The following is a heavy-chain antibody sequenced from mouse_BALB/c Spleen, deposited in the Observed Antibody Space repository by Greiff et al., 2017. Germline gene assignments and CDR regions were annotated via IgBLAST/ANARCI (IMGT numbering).Heavy chain of an antibody. CDR1: GFSLTSYG. V-gene: IGHV2-9*02. CDR3: SREDGYYIVYAMDY. D-gene: IGHD2-3*01. Sequence: VKLEESGPGLVAPSQSLSISCTASGFSLTSYGVHWVRQPPGKGLEWLGVIRAGGSTNYNSALMSRLSISKDNYKSQVFLKMNRLQTDDAARDYCSREDGYYIVYAMDYWGQGTSVTVSS. CDR2: IRAGGST. J-gene: IGHJ4*01.